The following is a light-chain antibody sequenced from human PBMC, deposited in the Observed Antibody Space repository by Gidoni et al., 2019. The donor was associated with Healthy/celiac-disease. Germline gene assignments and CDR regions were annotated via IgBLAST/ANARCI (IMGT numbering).Light chain of an antibody. V-gene: IGKV3-15*01. CDR1: QSVSSN. CDR3: QQYNNWPPAT. CDR2: GAS. Sequence: EIVMTQSPATLSVSPGERATLSCRASQSVSSNVAWYQQKPGQAPRLLIYGASTRATGIPARFSGSGSGTEFTLTISSLQSEDFAVYYCQQYNNWPPATFGQXTKLEIK. J-gene: IGKJ2*01.